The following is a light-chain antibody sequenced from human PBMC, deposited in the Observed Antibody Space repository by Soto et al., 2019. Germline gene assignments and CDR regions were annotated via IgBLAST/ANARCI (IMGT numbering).Light chain of an antibody. J-gene: IGKJ3*01. Sequence: EIALTQSPATLSLSPGEIATHSCRASQSVSSYLAWYQQKPGQAPRLLIYDASNRATGIPARFSGSGSGTDFTLTISSLEPEDFAVYYCQQRSNWPPRVTFGPGTKVDIK. CDR2: DAS. CDR1: QSVSSY. CDR3: QQRSNWPPRVT. V-gene: IGKV3-11*01.